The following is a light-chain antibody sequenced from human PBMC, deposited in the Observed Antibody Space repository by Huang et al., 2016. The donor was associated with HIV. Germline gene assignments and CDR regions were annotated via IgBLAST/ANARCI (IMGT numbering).Light chain of an antibody. V-gene: IGKV3-15*01. CDR1: QSVFMD. CDR2: GSS. J-gene: IGKJ1*01. Sequence: ENLMTQSPSTLSVSPGESATLFCRASQSVFMDLAWYQQKPGQAPKLLIYGSSTRAAGIPARFSGSGSGTDFTLTISSLQSEDFAIYYCQQYNTSPRTFGQGTKVEV. CDR3: QQYNTSPRT.